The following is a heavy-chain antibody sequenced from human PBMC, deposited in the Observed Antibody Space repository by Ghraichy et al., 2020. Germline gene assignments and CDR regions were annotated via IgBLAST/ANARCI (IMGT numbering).Heavy chain of an antibody. CDR1: GYRFTSCW. Sequence: GESLNISCKTSGYRFTSCWITWLRQMPGKGLEWMGKIDPSDSYTEHSPSFQAHVTISADKSVNTAYLQWNSLKASDTAIYYCARSPSRTEEGIFDYWGQGTLVTVSS. V-gene: IGHV5-10-1*01. CDR2: IDPSDSYT. CDR3: ARSPSRTEEGIFDY. J-gene: IGHJ4*02. D-gene: IGHD3/OR15-3a*01.